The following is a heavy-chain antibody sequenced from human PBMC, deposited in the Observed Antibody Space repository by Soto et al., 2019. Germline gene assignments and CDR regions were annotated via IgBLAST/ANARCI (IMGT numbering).Heavy chain of an antibody. CDR1: GGSISSYY. V-gene: IGHV4-59*01. CDR2: IYYSGST. CDR3: ARHYYYMDI. J-gene: IGHJ6*03. Sequence: SETLSLTCTVSGGSISSYYWSWIRQPPGKGLEWIGYIYYSGSTNYNPSLKSRVTISVDTSKNQFSLKLSSVTAADTAVYYCARHYYYMDIWGKGTTVTVSS.